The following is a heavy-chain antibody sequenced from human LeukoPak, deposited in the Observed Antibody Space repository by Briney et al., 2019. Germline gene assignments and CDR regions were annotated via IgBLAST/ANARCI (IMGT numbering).Heavy chain of an antibody. Sequence: PETLSLTCTVSGGSISSSSYYWGWIRQPPGKGLEWIGSIYYSGSTYYNPSLKSRVTISVDTSKNQFSLKLSSVTAADTAVYYCARARLLWFGELLHYYFDYWGQGTLVTVSS. CDR2: IYYSGST. CDR3: ARARLLWFGELLHYYFDY. CDR1: GGSISSSSYY. D-gene: IGHD3-10*01. J-gene: IGHJ4*02. V-gene: IGHV4-39*07.